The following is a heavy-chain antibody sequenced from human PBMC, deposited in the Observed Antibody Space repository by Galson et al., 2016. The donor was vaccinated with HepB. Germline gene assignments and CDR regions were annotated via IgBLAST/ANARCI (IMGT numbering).Heavy chain of an antibody. CDR1: GFTFSDHY. V-gene: IGHV3-11*01. D-gene: IGHD1-1*01. Sequence: LRLSCAASGFTFSDHYMSWIRQAPGKELEWVSYIDSTTNSIHYADSVKGRFTISRDNARNSLFLQMNSLRAEDTALYYCARGQNWNDGAFDIWGHGTLVTVSS. CDR2: IDSTTNSI. J-gene: IGHJ3*02. CDR3: ARGQNWNDGAFDI.